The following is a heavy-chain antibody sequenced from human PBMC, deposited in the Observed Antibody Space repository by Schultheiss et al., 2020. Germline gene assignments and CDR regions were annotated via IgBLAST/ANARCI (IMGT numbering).Heavy chain of an antibody. CDR3: ARVGIVGAIFDY. J-gene: IGHJ4*02. V-gene: IGHV4-61*08. D-gene: IGHD1-26*01. Sequence: SETLSLTCTVSGGSISSGDYYWSWIRQPPGKGLEWIGSIYYSGSTNYNPSLKSRVTISVDTSKNQFSLKLSSVTAADTAVYYCARVGIVGAIFDYWGQGTLVTVSS. CDR1: GGSISSGDYY. CDR2: IYYSGST.